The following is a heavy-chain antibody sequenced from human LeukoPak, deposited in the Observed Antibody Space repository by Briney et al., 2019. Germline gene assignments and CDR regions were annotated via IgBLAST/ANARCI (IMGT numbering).Heavy chain of an antibody. CDR2: ISGSSSYI. CDR3: GRAGPVTKDHFMDV. CDR1: GFTFSSYS. J-gene: IGHJ6*03. Sequence: GGSLRLSCAASGFTFSSYSMNWVRQAPGKGLEWVSSISGSSSYIYYADSVKGRFTISRDNARNSLFLQMNSLRAEETAVYYCGRAGPVTKDHFMDVWGKGTTVTVSS. V-gene: IGHV3-21*01. D-gene: IGHD2-2*01.